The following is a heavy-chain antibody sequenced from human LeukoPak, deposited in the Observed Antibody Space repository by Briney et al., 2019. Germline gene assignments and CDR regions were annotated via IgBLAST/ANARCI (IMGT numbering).Heavy chain of an antibody. CDR2: INEGGSDK. J-gene: IGHJ4*02. CDR3: ATWSNAWEFDY. D-gene: IGHD1-26*01. V-gene: IGHV3-7*05. CDR1: GFTFSSSW. Sequence: GGSLRLSCAASGFTFSSSWMAWVRQAPGKGLEWVAHINEGGSDKYYVDSVTGRFSISRDNTKNSLYLQMSSLRAEDTAVYYCATWSNAWEFDYWGQGTLVSVSS.